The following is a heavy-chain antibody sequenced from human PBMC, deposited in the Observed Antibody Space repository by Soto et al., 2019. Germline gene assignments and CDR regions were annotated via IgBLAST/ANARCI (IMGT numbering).Heavy chain of an antibody. CDR3: ARTLYGDNVDY. CDR1: GYTFTSYD. Sequence: GASVKVSCKASGYTFTSYDIKWVRQGTGQGLEWMGWMDPNSGNTGYAQKIQGRVNMTRNTSISTAYMELSSLRSEDTAVYYCARTLYGDNVDYWGQGTLVTVSS. V-gene: IGHV1-8*01. J-gene: IGHJ4*02. CDR2: MDPNSGNT. D-gene: IGHD4-17*01.